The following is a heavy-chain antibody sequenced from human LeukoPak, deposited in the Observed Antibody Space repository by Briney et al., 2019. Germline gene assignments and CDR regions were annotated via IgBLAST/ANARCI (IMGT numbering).Heavy chain of an antibody. D-gene: IGHD3-22*01. J-gene: IGHJ4*01. V-gene: IGHV3-53*05. CDR1: GFTVSNNY. Sequence: HAGGSLRPSCAASGFTVSNNYMSWVRQAPGKGLEWVSVIYSGGTTYYADSVKGRFTISRDNSKNTVFLQMNSLRFEDTALYFCARRWDSSGPIDYWGQGTLVSVSS. CDR3: ARRWDSSGPIDY. CDR2: IYSGGTT.